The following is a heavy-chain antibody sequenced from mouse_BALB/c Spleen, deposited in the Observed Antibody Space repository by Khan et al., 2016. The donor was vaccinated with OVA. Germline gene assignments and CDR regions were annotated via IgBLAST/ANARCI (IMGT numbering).Heavy chain of an antibody. CDR3: ARRNYFGYTFAY. V-gene: IGHV1-77*01. CDR1: GYTFTDYY. J-gene: IGHJ3*01. CDR2: ISPGSGDT. Sequence: QVQLQQSGAELARPGASVKLSCKGSGYTFTDYYINWVKQRTGQGLEWIGEISPGSGDTYYNERFKGKATLTADKSSSTAYMQLSSLTSEASAVYFCARRNYFGYTFAYWGQGTLVTVSA. D-gene: IGHD1-2*01.